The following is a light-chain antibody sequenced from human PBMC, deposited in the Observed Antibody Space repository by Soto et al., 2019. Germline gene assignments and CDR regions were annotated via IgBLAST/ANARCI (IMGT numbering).Light chain of an antibody. CDR1: SSNIGSNY. CDR2: KNN. Sequence: VLTQPPSASGTPGQRVTISCSGSSSNIGSNYVYWYQQLPGTAPKLLIYKNNQRPSGVPDRFSGSKSGTSASLAISGLRSEDEADYYCAAWDDSLSVLFGTGTKVTVL. V-gene: IGLV1-47*01. J-gene: IGLJ1*01. CDR3: AAWDDSLSVL.